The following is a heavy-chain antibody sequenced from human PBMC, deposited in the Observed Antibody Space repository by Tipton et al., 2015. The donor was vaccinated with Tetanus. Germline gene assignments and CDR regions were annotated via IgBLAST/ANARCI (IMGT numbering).Heavy chain of an antibody. CDR1: GGSVNSGSYY. CDR3: ARDGPYYSDTGNDFPFYGMDV. D-gene: IGHD3-22*01. V-gene: IGHV4-61*01. J-gene: IGHJ6*02. CDR2: IYQSGST. Sequence: TLSLTCTVSGGSVNSGSYYWSWIRQPPGKGLEWIGYIYQSGSTSYSPSLETRVTISLETSKNQFSLRLSSVTAADTVVYYCARDGPYYSDTGNDFPFYGMDVWGQGTTVTVSS.